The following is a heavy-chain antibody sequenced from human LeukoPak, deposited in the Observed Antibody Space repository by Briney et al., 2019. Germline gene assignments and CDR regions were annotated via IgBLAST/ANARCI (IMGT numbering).Heavy chain of an antibody. CDR3: AKHSSSGYARGYFDY. D-gene: IGHD6-19*01. J-gene: IGHJ4*02. V-gene: IGHV3-30*02. Sequence: GGSLRLSCAASGFTFSSYGMHWVRQAPGKGLEWVAFIRYDGSNKYYADSVKGRFTISRDNSKNTLYLQMNSLRAEDTAVYYCAKHSSSGYARGYFDYWGQGTLVTVSS. CDR2: IRYDGSNK. CDR1: GFTFSSYG.